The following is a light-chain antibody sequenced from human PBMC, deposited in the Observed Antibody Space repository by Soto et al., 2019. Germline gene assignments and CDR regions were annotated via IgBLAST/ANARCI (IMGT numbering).Light chain of an antibody. J-gene: IGLJ2*01. CDR2: STN. CDR3: VLYMGSDRWV. Sequence: QTVVTQEPSFSVSPGGTVTLTCGLSSGSVSTSYYPSWYQQTPGQAPRTLIYSTNTRSSGVPDRFSGSILGNKAALTITGAQADDESDYYCVLYMGSDRWVFGGGTKVTVL. CDR1: SGSVSTSYY. V-gene: IGLV8-61*01.